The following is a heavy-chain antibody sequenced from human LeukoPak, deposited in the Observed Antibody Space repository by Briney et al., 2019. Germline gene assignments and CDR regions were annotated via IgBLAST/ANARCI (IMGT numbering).Heavy chain of an antibody. Sequence: GGSLRLSCAASGFTFSSYWMNWVRQAPGKGREWVANIKQDGSEKYYVDSVKGRFTISRDTAKNSLHLQMNSLRAEDTAVYYCARVHQLAPGDYWGQGTLVTVSS. J-gene: IGHJ4*02. CDR1: GFTFSSYW. CDR2: IKQDGSEK. D-gene: IGHD3-3*02. V-gene: IGHV3-7*01. CDR3: ARVHQLAPGDY.